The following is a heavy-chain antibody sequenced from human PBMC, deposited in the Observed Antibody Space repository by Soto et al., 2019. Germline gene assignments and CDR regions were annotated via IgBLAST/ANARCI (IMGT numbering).Heavy chain of an antibody. Sequence: QVQLVESGGGVVQPGRSLRLSCAASGFTFSSFGMHWVRQAPGKGLEWVAVASYDGSYKYYADSVKGRFTISRDNSKNLLYLPLTSLRAEDTAVYYGAKERSVVATAADVDYWGQGTLVTVSS. V-gene: IGHV3-30*18. CDR1: GFTFSSFG. CDR2: ASYDGSYK. D-gene: IGHD5-12*01. CDR3: AKERSVVATAADVDY. J-gene: IGHJ4*02.